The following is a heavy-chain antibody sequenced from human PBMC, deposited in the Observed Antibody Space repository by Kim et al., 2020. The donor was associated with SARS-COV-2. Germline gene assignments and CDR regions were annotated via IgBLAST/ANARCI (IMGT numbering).Heavy chain of an antibody. V-gene: IGHV3-23*01. Sequence: GGSLRLSCAASGFTFSRYAMSWVRQAPGKGLEWVSAISGSGGSTYYADSVKGRFTISRDNSKNTLYLQMNSLRAEDTAVYYCAKARATMIVVVITTGYYYGVDVWGQGTTVTVSS. J-gene: IGHJ6*02. CDR2: ISGSGGST. CDR3: AKARATMIVVVITTGYYYGVDV. D-gene: IGHD3-22*01. CDR1: GFTFSRYA.